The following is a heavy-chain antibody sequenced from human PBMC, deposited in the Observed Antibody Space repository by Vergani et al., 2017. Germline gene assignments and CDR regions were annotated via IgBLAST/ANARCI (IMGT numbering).Heavy chain of an antibody. J-gene: IGHJ6*02. Sequence: QVQLVQSGAEVKKPASSVKVSCKASGGTFSSYAISWVRQAPGQGLEWMGGIIPIFGTANYAQKFQGRVTITADESTSTAYMELSSLRSEDTAVYYCARVMVGYCSSGSSLYYYYGMDVWGQGTTVTVSS. CDR3: ARVMVGYCSSGSSLYYYYGMDV. V-gene: IGHV1-69*12. D-gene: IGHD2-15*01. CDR2: IIPIFGTA. CDR1: GGTFSSYA.